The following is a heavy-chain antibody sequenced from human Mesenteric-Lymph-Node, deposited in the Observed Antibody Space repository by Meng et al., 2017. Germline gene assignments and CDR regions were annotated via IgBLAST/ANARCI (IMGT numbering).Heavy chain of an antibody. D-gene: IGHD3-10*01. J-gene: IGHJ4*02. CDR1: GGSLSGYY. Sequence: VQLKQWGAEVLKPPETLSLTCAVYGGSLSGYYWSWIRQPPGKGLEWMGEVYHNGVTKYSPSLRSRVVISIDTSKNQFSLNLRSVSAADTAMYYCARGGATPMIIKYWGPGTLVTVSS. CDR3: ARGGATPMIIKY. V-gene: IGHV4-34*02. CDR2: VYHNGVT.